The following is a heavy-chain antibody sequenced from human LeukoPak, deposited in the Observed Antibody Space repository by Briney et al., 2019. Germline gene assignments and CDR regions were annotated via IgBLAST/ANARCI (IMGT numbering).Heavy chain of an antibody. D-gene: IGHD6-19*01. Sequence: GGSLRLSCAASGFTFSSNYMSWVRQAPGKGLEWVSIIYSGGSTYYADSVKGRFTISRDNSRNTLYLQMNSLRAEDTAVYYCARVRGSGWYECDYWGQGTLVTVSS. CDR2: IYSGGST. CDR1: GFTFSSNY. V-gene: IGHV3-53*01. J-gene: IGHJ4*02. CDR3: ARVRGSGWYECDY.